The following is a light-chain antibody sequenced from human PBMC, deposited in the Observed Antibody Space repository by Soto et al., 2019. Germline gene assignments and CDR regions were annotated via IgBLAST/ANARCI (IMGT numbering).Light chain of an antibody. V-gene: IGLV2-14*01. J-gene: IGLJ2*01. CDR1: SSDVGCYNY. Sequence: QSALTQPASVSGSPGKSITISCTGTSSDVGCYNYVSWYQQHPGKDPKLMIYEVSNRPSGVSNRFSGSKSGNTASLTISGLQAEDEADYYCSSYTSSSTLVFGGGTKRTVL. CDR3: SSYTSSSTLV. CDR2: EVS.